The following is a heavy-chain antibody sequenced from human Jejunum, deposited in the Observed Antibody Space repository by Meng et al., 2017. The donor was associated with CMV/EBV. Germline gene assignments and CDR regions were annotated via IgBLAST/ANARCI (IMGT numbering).Heavy chain of an antibody. CDR2: INNDGSRI. V-gene: IGHV3-74*01. Sequence: AASGFPFTFYWIHWVRQAPGKGLVWVSRINNDGSRINYADSVKGRFTISKDNAKNTVFLHMNSLRAEDTAVYYCATSPYRSSSVFDYWGPGTLVTVSS. CDR3: ATSPYRSSSVFDY. J-gene: IGHJ4*02. CDR1: GFPFTFYW. D-gene: IGHD6-6*01.